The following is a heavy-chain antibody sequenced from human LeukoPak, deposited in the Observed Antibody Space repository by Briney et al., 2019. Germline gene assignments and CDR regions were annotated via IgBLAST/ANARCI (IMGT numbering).Heavy chain of an antibody. V-gene: IGHV3-74*01. CDR1: GFTFSSYW. J-gene: IGHJ1*01. CDR3: ASEEIYYYDSSGLEH. CDR2: INSDGRST. D-gene: IGHD3-22*01. Sequence: PGGSLRLSCAASGFTFSSYWMHWVRQAPGKGLVWVSRINSDGRSTSYADSVKGRFTISRDNAKNTLYLQMNSLRAEDTAVYYCASEEIYYYDSSGLEHWGQGTLVTVSS.